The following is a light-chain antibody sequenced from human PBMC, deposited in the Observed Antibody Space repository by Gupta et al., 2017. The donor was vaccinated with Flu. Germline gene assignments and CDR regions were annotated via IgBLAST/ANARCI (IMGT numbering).Light chain of an antibody. J-gene: IGKJ4*01. Sequence: DIVLTQSPATLSLSPGERATLSCRASQSVGTYLAWYQQKPGQTPRLLIYDASNRATGITARFCGSGWGKDFPLTISSREPEDFAVYYCQKHCKWAPLTFGEGTKVEI. CDR1: QSVGTY. CDR3: QKHCKWAPLT. CDR2: DAS. V-gene: IGKV3-11*01.